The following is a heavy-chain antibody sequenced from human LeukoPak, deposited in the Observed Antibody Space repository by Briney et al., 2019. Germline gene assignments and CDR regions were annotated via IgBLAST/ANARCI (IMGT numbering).Heavy chain of an antibody. CDR3: AKDGLLWEVMGNEGGANWFDP. J-gene: IGHJ5*02. CDR2: IRYGGCNT. V-gene: IGHV3-30*02. Sequence: GAFRLSLAASGFTFSSYGMDWVRQAPGKGLGWVAFIRYGGCNTHYADSVKGRFTIYRDNSRDTLYLQTKSLTAEDMAVFYCAKDGLLWEVMGNEGGANWFDPWGQGTLVTVSS. D-gene: IGHD1-26*01. CDR1: GFTFSSYG.